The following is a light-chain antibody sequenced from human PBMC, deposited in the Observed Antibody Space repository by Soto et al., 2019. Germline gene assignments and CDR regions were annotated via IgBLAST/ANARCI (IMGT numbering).Light chain of an antibody. V-gene: IGKV3-15*01. CDR2: CAS. CDR3: QQYNNWPRT. Sequence: EIVMTQSPATLSVSPGERATLSCRASQSVSSNLAWYQQKPGQAPRLLICCASTRATGIPARFSGSGSGTEFTLTISSLKSEDFAVYYCQQYNNWPRTFGQGTKVDIK. J-gene: IGKJ1*01. CDR1: QSVSSN.